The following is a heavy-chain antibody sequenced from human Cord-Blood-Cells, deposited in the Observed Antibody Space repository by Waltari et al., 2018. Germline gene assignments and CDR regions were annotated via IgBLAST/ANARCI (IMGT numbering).Heavy chain of an antibody. D-gene: IGHD6-6*01. Sequence: QVQLQESGPGLVKPSETLSLTCTVPGGSVSSGSYYWRWIRQPPGKGLEWIGYIYYSESTNYNPSLKSRVTISVDTSKNQFSLKLSSVTAADTAVYYCARAGGSSSFDYWGQGTLVTVSS. J-gene: IGHJ4*02. CDR2: IYYSEST. V-gene: IGHV4-61*01. CDR1: GGSVSSGSYY. CDR3: ARAGGSSSFDY.